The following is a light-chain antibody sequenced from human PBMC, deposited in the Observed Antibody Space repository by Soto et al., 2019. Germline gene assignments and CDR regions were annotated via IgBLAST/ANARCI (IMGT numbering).Light chain of an antibody. V-gene: IGLV2-11*01. Sequence: SVLTQPRSVSGSPGQSVTISCTGTSSDVGAYNYVSWYQQHPGKAPKLMIYDVNKRPSGVPDRFSGSKSGNTASLTISGLQAEDEADYYCCSYAGTYTLFVFGTGTKVTVL. CDR3: CSYAGTYTLFV. CDR2: DVN. J-gene: IGLJ1*01. CDR1: SSDVGAYNY.